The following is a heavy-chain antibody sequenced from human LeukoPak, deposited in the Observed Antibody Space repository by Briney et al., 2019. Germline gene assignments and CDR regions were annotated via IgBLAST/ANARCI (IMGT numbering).Heavy chain of an antibody. CDR3: ARSARVGSGWYLSFDY. V-gene: IGHV7-4-1*02. Sequence: GASVKVSCKVSGYTLTELSMHWVRQAPGQGLESMGWINTNTGNPTYAQGFTGRFVFSLDTSVSTAYLQISSLKAEDTAVYYCARSARVGSGWYLSFDYWGQGTLVTVSS. CDR1: GYTLTELS. D-gene: IGHD6-19*01. J-gene: IGHJ4*02. CDR2: INTNTGNP.